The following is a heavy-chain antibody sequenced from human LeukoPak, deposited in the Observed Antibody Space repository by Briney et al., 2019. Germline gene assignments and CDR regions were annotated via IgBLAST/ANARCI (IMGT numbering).Heavy chain of an antibody. D-gene: IGHD2-2*01. Sequence: EASVKVSCKASGATFSSYAISWVRQAPGQGLEWMGRIIPILGIANYEQKFQGRVTITADKSTITAYMELSSPRSEDTAVYYCARTYCSSTSCYVKATYFDYWGQGTLVTVSS. CDR2: IIPILGIA. CDR1: GATFSSYA. J-gene: IGHJ4*02. CDR3: ARTYCSSTSCYVKATYFDY. V-gene: IGHV1-69*04.